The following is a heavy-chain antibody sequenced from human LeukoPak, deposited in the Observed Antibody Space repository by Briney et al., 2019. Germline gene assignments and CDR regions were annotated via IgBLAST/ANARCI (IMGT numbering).Heavy chain of an antibody. CDR2: INHSGST. CDR3: ARNTVVTPYAFDI. J-gene: IGHJ3*02. Sequence: SETLSLTCAVYGGSFSGYYWSWIRQPPGKWLEWIGEINHSGSTNYNPSLKSRVTISVDTSKNQFSLKLSSVTAADTAVYYCARNTVVTPYAFDIWGQGTMATVSS. CDR1: GGSFSGYY. V-gene: IGHV4-34*01. D-gene: IGHD4-23*01.